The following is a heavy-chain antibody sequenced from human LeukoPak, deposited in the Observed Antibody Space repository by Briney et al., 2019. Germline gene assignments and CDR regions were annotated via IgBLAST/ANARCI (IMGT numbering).Heavy chain of an antibody. J-gene: IGHJ4*02. V-gene: IGHV1-2*02. CDR3: VRGTDSGSFLLGY. CDR2: MNPNSGGT. Sequence: ASVKVSCKASGYTFTVYYMHWVRQAPGQGLEWMGWMNPNSGGTKYAQKFQGRVTMTRDTSISTAYMDLSSLTSDDTAVYYCVRGTDSGSFLLGYWGQGTLVTVSS. D-gene: IGHD1-26*01. CDR1: GYTFTVYY.